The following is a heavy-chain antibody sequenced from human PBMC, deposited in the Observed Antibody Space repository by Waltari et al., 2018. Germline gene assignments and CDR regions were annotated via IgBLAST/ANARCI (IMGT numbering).Heavy chain of an antibody. CDR1: GGSIRYYY. CDR3: AKADTSGEGFDP. CDR2: ISTSGGT. D-gene: IGHD3-10*01. V-gene: IGHV4-4*07. Sequence: QVQLQESGPGLVKPSETLSLTCSVSGGSIRYYYWSWIRQSAGKSPEWIGRISTSGGTTYNPSLESRVTMSVDTSRNHFSLRLSSATAADTAVYYCAKADTSGEGFDPWGQGIPVIVS. J-gene: IGHJ5*02.